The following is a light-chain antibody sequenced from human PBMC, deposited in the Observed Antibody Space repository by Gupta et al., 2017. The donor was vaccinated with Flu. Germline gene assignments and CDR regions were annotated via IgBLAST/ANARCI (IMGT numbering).Light chain of an antibody. Sequence: EIVLTQSPATLSVSPGGRATLSCRASQSIGYNLAWYQQQAGQAPRLLIYSASTRATGIPARFSGSGSGTVFTLTIISLQSEDFGVFYCQQYIQWPTFGQGTTVEIK. CDR2: SAS. J-gene: IGKJ1*01. CDR1: QSIGYN. V-gene: IGKV3D-15*01. CDR3: QQYIQWPT.